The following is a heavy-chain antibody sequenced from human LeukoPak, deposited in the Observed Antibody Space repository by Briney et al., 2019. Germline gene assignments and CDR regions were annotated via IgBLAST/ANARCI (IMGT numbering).Heavy chain of an antibody. Sequence: GGSLRLSCAASGITFSSYSMNWVRQAPGKGLEWVSSISSSSSYIYYADSVKGRFTISRDNAKNSLYLQMNSLRAEDTAVYYCAREVTGSGYFDYWGQGTLVTVSS. D-gene: IGHD2-21*02. V-gene: IGHV3-21*01. CDR2: ISSSSSYI. CDR3: AREVTGSGYFDY. CDR1: GITFSSYS. J-gene: IGHJ4*02.